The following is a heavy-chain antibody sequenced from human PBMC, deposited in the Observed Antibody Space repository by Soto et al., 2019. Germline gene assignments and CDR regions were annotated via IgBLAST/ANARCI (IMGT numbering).Heavy chain of an antibody. CDR3: AKAFTDFHDSFHI. J-gene: IGHJ3*02. CDR2: ITGSGGGT. Sequence: EVQLLESGGGLVQPGGSLRLSCAASGFTFSNYAMSWVRQAPGKGLEWVSVITGSGGGTYYADSVKGRFTISRDNYKSTLYLQMNSLRAEDTAVYYCAKAFTDFHDSFHIWGKGAMVTVSS. V-gene: IGHV3-23*01. D-gene: IGHD3-3*01. CDR1: GFTFSNYA.